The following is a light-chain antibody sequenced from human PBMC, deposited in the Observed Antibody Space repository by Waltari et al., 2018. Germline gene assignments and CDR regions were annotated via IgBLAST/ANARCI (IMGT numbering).Light chain of an antibody. CDR1: QSVRTY. J-gene: IGKJ4*01. CDR3: QQRYSWPLT. V-gene: IGKV3-11*01. CDR2: DGS. Sequence: IVLTQSPATLSLSPGPRATLSCWASQSVRTYLAWYQQKPGQAPRLFISDGSNRATGIPARFSGSGSGTDFTLTISSLEPEDFAIYYCQQRYSWPLTFGGGTKVEIK.